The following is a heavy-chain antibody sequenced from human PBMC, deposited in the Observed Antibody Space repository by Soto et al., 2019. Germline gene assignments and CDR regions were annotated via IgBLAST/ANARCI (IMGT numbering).Heavy chain of an antibody. CDR1: GGSISSSSYY. D-gene: IGHD3-10*01. V-gene: IGHV4-39*07. CDR2: IYYSGST. CDR3: ARGGYGSGSFYYYGMDV. Sequence: PSETLSLTCTVSGGSISSSSYYWGWIRQPPGKGLEWIGSIYYSGSTYYNPSLKSRVTISVDTSKNQFSLKLSSVTAADTAVYYCARGGYGSGSFYYYGMDVWGQGTTVTVSS. J-gene: IGHJ6*02.